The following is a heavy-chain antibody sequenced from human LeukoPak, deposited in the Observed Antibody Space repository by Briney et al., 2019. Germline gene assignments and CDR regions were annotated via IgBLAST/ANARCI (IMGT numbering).Heavy chain of an antibody. CDR2: VHPGDSST. V-gene: IGHV5-51*01. J-gene: IGHJ4*02. CDR1: GYSFTTYW. D-gene: IGHD3-16*01. CDR3: VRHVTWAFDY. Sequence: GESLKISCKGSGYSFTTYWIGWVRQMPGKGLEWLGLVHPGDSSTIYSPSFQGQVTVSADKSISTAYLQWTSPKASDTAIYYCVRHVTWAFDYWGQGALVAVSS.